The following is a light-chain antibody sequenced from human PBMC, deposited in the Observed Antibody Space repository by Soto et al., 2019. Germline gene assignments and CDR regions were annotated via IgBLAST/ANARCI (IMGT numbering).Light chain of an antibody. CDR3: QKYDTVPWA. V-gene: IGKV1-27*01. J-gene: IGKJ1*01. Sequence: DIQMTQSPSSLSASLGDRVTITCRASQGIKKYVAWYQQKPGKVPKLLICAASSLQAGVPSRFSGSGSGTDFTLTSSRVQPEDVVTYYYQKYDTVPWAFGQGTKVDIK. CDR1: QGIKKY. CDR2: AAS.